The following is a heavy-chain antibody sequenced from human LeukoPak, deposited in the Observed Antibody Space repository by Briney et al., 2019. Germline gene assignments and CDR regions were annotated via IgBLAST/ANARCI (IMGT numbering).Heavy chain of an antibody. D-gene: IGHD3-22*01. Sequence: GGSLRLSCAASGLTFSNYAMSWVRQAPGKGLEWVSAISGSGGSTYYADSVKGRFTISRDNSKNTLYLQMNSLRAEDTAVYYCAKVGSSGYYYQPYYFDYWGQGTLVTVSS. CDR3: AKVGSSGYYYQPYYFDY. J-gene: IGHJ4*02. CDR2: ISGSGGST. V-gene: IGHV3-23*01. CDR1: GLTFSNYA.